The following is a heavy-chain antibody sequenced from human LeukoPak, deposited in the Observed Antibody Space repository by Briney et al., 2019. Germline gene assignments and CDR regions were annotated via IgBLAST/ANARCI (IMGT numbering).Heavy chain of an antibody. J-gene: IGHJ4*02. CDR1: GFTFSSVS. D-gene: IGHD3-3*01. V-gene: IGHV3-48*01. CDR2: ISSSSSTI. CDR3: VRARSGNHFDY. Sequence: GGSLRLSCAASGFTFSSVSMSWVRQAPGKGLEWISYISSSSSTIYYADSVKGRFTISRDNAKNSVYLQMNSLRAEDTAVYSCVRARSGNHFDYWGQGTLVTVSS.